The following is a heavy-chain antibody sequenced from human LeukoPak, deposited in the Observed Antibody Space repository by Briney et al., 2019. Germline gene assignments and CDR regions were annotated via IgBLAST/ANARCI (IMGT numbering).Heavy chain of an antibody. V-gene: IGHV3-21*06. J-gene: IGHJ4*02. CDR1: GFTFSSYS. Sequence: AGGSLRLSCAASGFTFSSYSMNWVRQAPGKVLEWVSAISGSGSYTSYADSMKGRFTISRDSAKNSVYLQMNSLRSEGTAVYYCARGKFDSSGYYIDYWGQGTLVTVSS. CDR2: ISGSGSYT. CDR3: ARGKFDSSGYYIDY. D-gene: IGHD3-22*01.